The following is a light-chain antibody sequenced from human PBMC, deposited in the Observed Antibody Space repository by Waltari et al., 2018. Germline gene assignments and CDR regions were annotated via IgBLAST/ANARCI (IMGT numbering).Light chain of an antibody. Sequence: QSGLTPPPSVSGAPGQRVTISCPGRSSNIGPGYAVNWYQLLPGTAPKLPIDGNSNRPSGGPDRFSGSKSGTSASLAITGLQPEDEADYYCQSYDSSLSGSLFGGGTKLTVL. CDR3: QSYDSSLSGSL. J-gene: IGLJ2*01. CDR1: SSNIGPGYA. V-gene: IGLV1-40*01. CDR2: GNS.